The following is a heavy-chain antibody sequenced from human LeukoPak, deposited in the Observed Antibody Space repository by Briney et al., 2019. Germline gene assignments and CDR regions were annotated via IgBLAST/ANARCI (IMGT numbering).Heavy chain of an antibody. D-gene: IGHD6-19*01. CDR3: ARGLGVAVAENSQTDC. V-gene: IGHV3-21*01. Sequence: SVKGRFTISRGNAKNSLYLQMNSLRAEDTAMYYCARGLGVAVAENSQTDCWGQGTLVTVSS. J-gene: IGHJ4*02.